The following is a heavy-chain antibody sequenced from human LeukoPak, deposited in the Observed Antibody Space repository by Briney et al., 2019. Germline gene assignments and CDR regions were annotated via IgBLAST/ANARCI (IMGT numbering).Heavy chain of an antibody. CDR1: GFTFSSYA. V-gene: IGHV3-23*01. J-gene: IGHJ4*02. CDR2: ISGSGGST. Sequence: GGSLRLSCAASGFTFSSYAMSWVRQAPGKGLEWVSAISGSGGSTYYADSVKGRFTISRDNSKNTLYLQMNSLRAEDTAVYYCAKDRGYCSGGSCCPRGYWGQGTLVTVSS. CDR3: AKDRGYCSGGSCCPRGY. D-gene: IGHD2-15*01.